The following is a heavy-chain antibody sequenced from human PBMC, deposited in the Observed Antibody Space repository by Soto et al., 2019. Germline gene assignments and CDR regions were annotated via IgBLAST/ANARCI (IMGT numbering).Heavy chain of an antibody. CDR2: ITGNGDST. Sequence: GGSLRLSCAASGFTFNNYAMSWVRQAPGKGLEWVSGITGNGDSTYYADSVKGRFTVSRDNSKNTLYLQMNSLRAEDTAVYYCAKDISSTWAVKPPPEYWGQGTLVTVSS. D-gene: IGHD6-13*01. CDR1: GFTFNNYA. J-gene: IGHJ4*02. V-gene: IGHV3-23*01. CDR3: AKDISSTWAVKPPPEY.